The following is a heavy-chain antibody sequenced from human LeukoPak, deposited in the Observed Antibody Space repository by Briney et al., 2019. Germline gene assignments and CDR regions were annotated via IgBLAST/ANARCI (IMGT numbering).Heavy chain of an antibody. Sequence: GGSLRLSCAASGFTFSSYAMHWVRQAPGKGLEWVAVISYDGSNKYYADSVKGRFTISRDNSKNTLYLQMNSLRAEDTAVYYCARGSFFPMVRGVIYFWGQGTLVTVSS. D-gene: IGHD3-10*01. V-gene: IGHV3-30*04. CDR1: GFTFSSYA. J-gene: IGHJ4*02. CDR3: ARGSFFPMVRGVIYF. CDR2: ISYDGSNK.